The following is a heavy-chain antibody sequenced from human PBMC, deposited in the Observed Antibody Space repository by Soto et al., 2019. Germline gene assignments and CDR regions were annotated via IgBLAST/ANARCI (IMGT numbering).Heavy chain of an antibody. Sequence: PGGSLRVSCAASGFTFSSYGMHRVSKAPGKGLEWVAVISYDGSNKYYADSVKGRFTISRDNSKNTLYLQMNSLRAEDTAVYYCARDYDSSGYPRYYFDYWGQGTLVTVSS. CDR1: GFTFSSYG. CDR3: ARDYDSSGYPRYYFDY. V-gene: IGHV3-30*03. CDR2: ISYDGSNK. J-gene: IGHJ4*02. D-gene: IGHD3-22*01.